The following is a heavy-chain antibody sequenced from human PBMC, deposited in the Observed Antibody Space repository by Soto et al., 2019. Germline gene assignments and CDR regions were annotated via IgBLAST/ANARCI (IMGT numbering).Heavy chain of an antibody. J-gene: IGHJ4*02. V-gene: IGHV1-3*01. CDR1: EYTFTSYV. CDR2: INAGNGKT. D-gene: IGHD4-4*01. Sequence: QVQVVQSGAEVKKPGASVRVSCKASEYTFTSYVMHWVRKAPGQSLEWMGWINAGNGKTKYSQKFQDRVTITRDTSASTAYMELSSLRSEDTAVYYCARELQGLYYFDYWGQGTLVTVSS. CDR3: ARELQGLYYFDY.